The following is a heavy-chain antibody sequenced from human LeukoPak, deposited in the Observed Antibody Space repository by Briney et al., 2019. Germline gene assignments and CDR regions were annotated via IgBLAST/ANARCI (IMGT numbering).Heavy chain of an antibody. CDR2: IIPIFGTA. D-gene: IGHD3-22*01. Sequence: SSVKVSCKASGGTFSSYAISWVRQAPGQGLGWMGGIIPIFGTANYAQKFQGRVTISADESTSTAYMGLSSLRSEDTAVYYCARRSSGDAFDIWGQGTMVTVSS. CDR1: GGTFSSYA. J-gene: IGHJ3*02. V-gene: IGHV1-69*01. CDR3: ARRSSGDAFDI.